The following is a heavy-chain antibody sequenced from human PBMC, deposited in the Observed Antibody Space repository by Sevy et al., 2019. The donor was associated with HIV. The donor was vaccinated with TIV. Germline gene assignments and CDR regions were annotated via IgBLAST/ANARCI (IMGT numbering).Heavy chain of an antibody. D-gene: IGHD6-13*01. CDR1: GYTFTSYG. V-gene: IGHV1-18*01. J-gene: IGHJ4*02. Sequence: ASVKVSCKASGYTFTSYGISWVRQAPGQGLEWMGWISAYNGNTNYVQKLQGRVTMTTDTSTSTAYMELRSLRSDDTAVYYCARDTMYSCRPQPDYWGQGTLVTVSS. CDR3: ARDTMYSCRPQPDY. CDR2: ISAYNGNT.